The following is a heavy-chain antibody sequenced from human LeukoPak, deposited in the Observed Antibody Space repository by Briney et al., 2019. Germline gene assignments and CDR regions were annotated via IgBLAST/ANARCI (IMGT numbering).Heavy chain of an antibody. CDR2: IKSESDGGTI. CDR3: TTRRQDGW. CDR1: GFTFSDAW. D-gene: IGHD2-15*01. Sequence: GGSLRLSCVGSGFTFSDAWMSWVRQAPGKGLEWVGRIKSESDGGTIDYAAPVKCRFTISRDDSRNTLYLQMNSLKTEDTAVYYCTTRRQDGWWGQGTLVTVS. V-gene: IGHV3-15*01. J-gene: IGHJ4*02.